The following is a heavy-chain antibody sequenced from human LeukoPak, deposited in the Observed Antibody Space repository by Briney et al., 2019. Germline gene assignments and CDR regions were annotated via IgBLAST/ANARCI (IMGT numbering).Heavy chain of an antibody. D-gene: IGHD5-24*01. Sequence: ASVKVSCKASGYTFTSYGISWVRQAPGQGLEWMGWISAYNGNTNYAQKFQGRVTITTDESTSTAYMELSSLRSEDTAVYYCARDGDDSIQWGQGTLVTVSS. J-gene: IGHJ4*02. CDR2: ISAYNGNT. CDR1: GYTFTSYG. CDR3: ARDGDDSIQ. V-gene: IGHV1-18*01.